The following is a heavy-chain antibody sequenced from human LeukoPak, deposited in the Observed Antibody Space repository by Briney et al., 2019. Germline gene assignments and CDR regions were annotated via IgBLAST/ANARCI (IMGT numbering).Heavy chain of an antibody. CDR1: GFTFSSYW. V-gene: IGHV3-74*01. CDR2: INYDGSST. Sequence: QPGGSLRLSCAASGFTFSSYWMHWVRQAPGKGLVCVSRINYDGSSTSYADSVKGRFTISRDNAKNTLYLQMNSLRAEDTAVYYCAREAAAGTAGAYGMDVWGQGTTVTVSS. CDR3: AREAAAGTAGAYGMDV. D-gene: IGHD6-13*01. J-gene: IGHJ6*02.